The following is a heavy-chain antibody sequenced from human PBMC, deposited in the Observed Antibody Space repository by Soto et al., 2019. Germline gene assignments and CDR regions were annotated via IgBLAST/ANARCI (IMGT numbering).Heavy chain of an antibody. Sequence: PSETLSLTCTVSGGSISSYYWSWIRQPPGKGLEWIGYIYYGGSTNYNPSLKSRVTISVDTSKNQFSLKLSSVTAADTAVYYCARVGVGYCSGGSCYSPFGYYYYGMDVWGQGTTVTVSS. CDR2: IYYGGST. CDR3: ARVGVGYCSGGSCYSPFGYYYYGMDV. J-gene: IGHJ6*02. CDR1: GGSISSYY. V-gene: IGHV4-59*01. D-gene: IGHD2-15*01.